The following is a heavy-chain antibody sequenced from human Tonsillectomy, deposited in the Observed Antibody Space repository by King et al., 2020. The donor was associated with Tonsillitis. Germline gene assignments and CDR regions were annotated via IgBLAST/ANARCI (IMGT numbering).Heavy chain of an antibody. CDR1: GYTFITYA. D-gene: IGHD2-15*01. CDR3: ARGGLGHGVAAHHYYGMDV. V-gene: IGHV1-3*01. Sequence: DQLVQSGAEVKKPGASVKVSCKASGYTFITYAMHWVRQAPGQRLEWMGWINVGNGNTKYSQKFQGRVTITRDTSASKAYMELSSLRSEDTAVYYCARGGLGHGVAAHHYYGMDVWGQGTTVKVSS. CDR2: INVGNGNT. J-gene: IGHJ6*02.